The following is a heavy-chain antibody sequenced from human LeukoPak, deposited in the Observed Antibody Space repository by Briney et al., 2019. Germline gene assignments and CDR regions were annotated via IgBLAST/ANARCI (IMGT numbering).Heavy chain of an antibody. J-gene: IGHJ4*02. CDR2: VNHSGST. CDR3: AKMVHTEQWLVPFDY. Sequence: PSETLSLTCAVYGGSFSGYYWSWIRQPPGKGLEWIGEVNHSGSTNYNPSLKSRVTISVDTSKNQFSLKLSSVTAADTAVYYCAKMVHTEQWLVPFDYWGQGTLVTVSS. V-gene: IGHV4-34*01. D-gene: IGHD6-19*01. CDR1: GGSFSGYY.